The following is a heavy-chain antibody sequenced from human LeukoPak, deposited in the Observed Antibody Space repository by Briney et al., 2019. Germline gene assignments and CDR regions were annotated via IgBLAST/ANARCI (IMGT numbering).Heavy chain of an antibody. Sequence: GGSLRLSCAASGFTFSSYAMNWVRQSPGKGREWVSVISGSGGETFYADSVKGRFTIPRDNSGNPQYLQMNRLRAEDTAVYYCAKGSGSSSYNTMDVWGQGTTVTVS. D-gene: IGHD2-2*02. V-gene: IGHV3-23*01. CDR1: GFTFSSYA. J-gene: IGHJ6*02. CDR3: AKGSGSSSYNTMDV. CDR2: ISGSGGET.